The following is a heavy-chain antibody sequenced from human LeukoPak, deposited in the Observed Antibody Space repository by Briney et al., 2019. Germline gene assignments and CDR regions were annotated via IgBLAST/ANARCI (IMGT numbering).Heavy chain of an antibody. CDR1: GGSFRGYY. V-gene: IGHV4-34*01. J-gene: IGHJ3*02. CDR2: INHSGST. Sequence: SETLSLTCAGYGGSFRGYYWSWIRQPPGKGLEWIGEINHSGSTNYNPSLKSRVTISVDTSKDQVSLKLSSVTAADTAVYYCAVSFIAAARDDAFDMWGQGTIDSV. D-gene: IGHD6-13*01. CDR3: AVSFIAAARDDAFDM.